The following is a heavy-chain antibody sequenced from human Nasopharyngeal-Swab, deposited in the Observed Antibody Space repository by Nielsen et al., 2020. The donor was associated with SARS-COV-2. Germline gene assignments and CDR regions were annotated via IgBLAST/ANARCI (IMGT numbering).Heavy chain of an antibody. CDR2: ISYDGSNK. D-gene: IGHD6-19*01. CDR3: AGDRSGWYLDY. V-gene: IGHV3-30*04. J-gene: IGHJ4*02. Sequence: GESLKISCAASGFTFSSYAMHWVRQAPGKGLEWVAVISYDGSNKYYADSVKGRFTISRGNSKTTLYLQMNSLRAEDTAVYYCAGDRSGWYLDYWGQGTLVTVSS. CDR1: GFTFSSYA.